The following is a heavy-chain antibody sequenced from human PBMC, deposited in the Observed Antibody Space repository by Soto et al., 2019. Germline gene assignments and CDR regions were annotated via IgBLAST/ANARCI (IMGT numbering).Heavy chain of an antibody. Sequence: AGGSLRLSCAASGFTFSGSAMHWVRQASGKGLEWVGRIRSKANSYATAYAASVKGRFTISRDDSKNTAYLQMNSLKTEDTAVYYCTRPLNRSSTSCEAYWVQGTLVTVSS. CDR2: IRSKANSYAT. V-gene: IGHV3-73*01. CDR1: GFTFSGSA. J-gene: IGHJ4*02. D-gene: IGHD2-2*01. CDR3: TRPLNRSSTSCEAY.